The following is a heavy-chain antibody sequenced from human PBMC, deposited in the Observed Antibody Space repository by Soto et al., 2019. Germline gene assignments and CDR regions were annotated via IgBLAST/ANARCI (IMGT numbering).Heavy chain of an antibody. CDR1: GGSFTSNNW. CDR3: ASRDPGTSVDY. CDR2: IYRTGST. V-gene: IGHV4-4*02. J-gene: IGHJ4*02. D-gene: IGHD1-7*01. Sequence: SWETLSITCAASGGSFTSNNWWTWVRQPPGQGREWIGEIYRTGSTNYNPSLKSRVTISLDKSENQFSLKVTSLTAADTAVYYCASRDPGTSVDYWGQGTLVTVSS.